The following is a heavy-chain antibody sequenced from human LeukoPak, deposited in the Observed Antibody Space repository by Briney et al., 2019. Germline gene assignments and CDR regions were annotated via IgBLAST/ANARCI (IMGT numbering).Heavy chain of an antibody. V-gene: IGHV4-31*03. J-gene: IGHJ5*02. CDR3: ASSVAGWTGNWFDP. CDR2: IYYSGST. D-gene: IGHD6-19*01. Sequence: SQTLSLTCTVSGGSISSGGYYWSWIRQHPGKGLEWIGCIYYSGSTYYNPSLKSRVTISVDTSKNQFSLKLSSVTAADTAVYYCASSVAGWTGNWFDPWGQGTLVTVSS. CDR1: GGSISSGGYY.